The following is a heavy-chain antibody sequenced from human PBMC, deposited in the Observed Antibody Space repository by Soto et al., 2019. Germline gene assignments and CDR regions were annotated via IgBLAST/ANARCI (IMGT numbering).Heavy chain of an antibody. CDR3: ASGRSFTGYSLLDY. CDR2: IYYSGIT. V-gene: IGHV4-59*01. CDR1: GGSISSYY. Sequence: SETLSLTCTVSGGSISSYYWSWIRQPPGKGLEWIGYIYYSGITNYNPSLKSRVTIPVDTSKNQFSLKLSSVTATDTAVYHCASGRSFTGYSLLDYSGQGTLVTVSS. J-gene: IGHJ4*02. D-gene: IGHD3-9*01.